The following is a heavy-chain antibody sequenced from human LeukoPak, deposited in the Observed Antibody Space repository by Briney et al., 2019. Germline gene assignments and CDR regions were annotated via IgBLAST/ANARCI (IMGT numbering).Heavy chain of an antibody. CDR3: ARDWGIDYYDSSGFGFDY. Sequence: SETLSLTCAVSGGSISPYYWSWIRQPPGKGLEWIGYIYYSGTTNYNPSLKSRVTISLDTSRTQFSLKLTSVTAADTAIYYCARDWGIDYYDSSGFGFDYWGQGTLVTVSS. D-gene: IGHD3-22*01. CDR2: IYYSGTT. J-gene: IGHJ4*02. CDR1: GGSISPYY. V-gene: IGHV4-59*01.